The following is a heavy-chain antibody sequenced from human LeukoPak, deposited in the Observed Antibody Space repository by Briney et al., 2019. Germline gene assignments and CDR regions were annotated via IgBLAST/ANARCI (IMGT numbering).Heavy chain of an antibody. CDR3: ARGRLTVGATCYDY. V-gene: IGHV4-59*01. CDR2: IYYSGST. J-gene: IGHJ4*02. D-gene: IGHD1-26*01. Sequence: KPSETLSLTCTVSGGSISTYYWSWIRQPPGKGLEWIGYIYYSGSTNYNPSLESRVTISVDTSKNQFSLKLSSVTAADTAVYFCARGRLTVGATCYDYWGQGTLVTVSS. CDR1: GGSISTYY.